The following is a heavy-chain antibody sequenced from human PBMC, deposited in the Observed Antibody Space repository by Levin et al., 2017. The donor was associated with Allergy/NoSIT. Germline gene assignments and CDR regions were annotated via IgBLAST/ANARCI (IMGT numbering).Heavy chain of an antibody. V-gene: IGHV3-30-3*01. CDR1: GITFSSYA. D-gene: IGHD3-9*01. Sequence: PGGSLRLSCAASGITFSSYAMHWVRQAPGKGLEWVAAMSSDGSHKYYADSVKGRFTISRDNSKNTLYLQMNSLRTEDTAVYYCARDVLTGYPEYCFDDWGQGTLVTVSS. CDR3: ARDVLTGYPEYCFDD. J-gene: IGHJ4*02. CDR2: MSSDGSHK.